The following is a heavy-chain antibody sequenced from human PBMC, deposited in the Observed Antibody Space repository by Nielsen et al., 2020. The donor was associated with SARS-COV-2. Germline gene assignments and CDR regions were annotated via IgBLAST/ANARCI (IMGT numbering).Heavy chain of an antibody. CDR2: IYYSGST. V-gene: IGHV4-39*01. Sequence: SETLSLTCTVSGGSISSSSYYWGWIRQPPGKGLEWIGSIYYSGSTYYNPSLKSRVTISVDTSKNQFSLKLSSVTAADTAVYYCARAGSETREYYYYYYGMDVWGQGTTVTVSS. D-gene: IGHD1-26*01. J-gene: IGHJ6*02. CDR3: ARAGSETREYYYYYYGMDV. CDR1: GGSISSSSYY.